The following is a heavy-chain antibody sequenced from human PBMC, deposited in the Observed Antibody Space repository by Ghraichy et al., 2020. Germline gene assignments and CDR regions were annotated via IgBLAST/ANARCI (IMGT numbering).Heavy chain of an antibody. Sequence: GGSLRLSCAASGFIFDNFAMAWVRQAPGKGLEWVSLISGRGRSTYSADSVRGRFTISRDDSKNMLYLQMNSLRAGDTAVYYCAKFDFVSGTYYRSARVDPWGQGTLVTVSS. CDR2: ISGRGRST. CDR3: AKFDFVSGTYYRSARVDP. CDR1: GFIFDNFA. D-gene: IGHD3-10*01. V-gene: IGHV3-23*01. J-gene: IGHJ5*02.